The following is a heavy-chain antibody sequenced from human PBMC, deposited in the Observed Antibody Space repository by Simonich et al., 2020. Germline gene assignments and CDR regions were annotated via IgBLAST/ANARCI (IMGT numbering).Heavy chain of an antibody. CDR2: IGTAGDT. Sequence: EVQLVESGGGLVQPGGSLRLSCAASGFTFSSYDMHWVRQATRKGVEWVSAIGTAGDTYYPGSVKGRFTISRENAKNSLYLQMNSLRAGDTAVYYCARGGYSGSYNWFDPWGQGTLVTVSS. CDR3: ARGGYSGSYNWFDP. J-gene: IGHJ5*02. D-gene: IGHD1-26*01. CDR1: GFTFSSYD. V-gene: IGHV3-13*01.